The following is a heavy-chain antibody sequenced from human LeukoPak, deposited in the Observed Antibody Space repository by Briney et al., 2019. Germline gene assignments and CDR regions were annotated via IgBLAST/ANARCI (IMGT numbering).Heavy chain of an antibody. CDR3: AHRKNYYDSSVFDN. D-gene: IGHD3-22*01. J-gene: IGHJ4*02. V-gene: IGHV2-5*02. CDR1: GFSLHTRGVG. CDR2: IYWDDDR. Sequence: SGPTLMHPTRTLTLTCTFSGFSLHTRGVGVGWIRQPPGRALEWLALIYWDDDRRYNPSLKSRLPITTDTSRNQGGLTMTNMDPVDTATYFCAHRKNYYDSSVFDNWGQGTLVTVSS.